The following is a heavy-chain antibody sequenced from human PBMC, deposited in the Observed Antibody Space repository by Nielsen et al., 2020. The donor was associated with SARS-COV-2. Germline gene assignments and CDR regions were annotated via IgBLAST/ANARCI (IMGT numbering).Heavy chain of an antibody. CDR3: ARVRTGFSH. Sequence: SETLSLTCALYGGSFSGYYWSWIRQPPGKGLEWIGEINHSGTANYNPSLKSRVSISVDRSKNQFSLKLTSVTAADTAIYYCARVRTGFSHWGQGTLVTVSS. CDR1: GGSFSGYY. J-gene: IGHJ5*02. CDR2: INHSGTA. V-gene: IGHV4-34*01.